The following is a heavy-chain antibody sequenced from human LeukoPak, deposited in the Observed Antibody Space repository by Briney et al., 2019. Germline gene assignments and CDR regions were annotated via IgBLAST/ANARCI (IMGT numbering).Heavy chain of an antibody. CDR3: APIFINTYYYDSRGSAFDI. Sequence: ASVKVSCKVSGYTLTELSMHWVRQAPGKGLEWMGGFDPGDGETIYAQKFQGRVTMTEDTSTDTAYMELSSLRSEDTAVYYCAPIFINTYYYDSRGSAFDIWGQGTMVTVSS. J-gene: IGHJ3*02. V-gene: IGHV1-24*01. CDR1: GYTLTELS. D-gene: IGHD3-22*01. CDR2: FDPGDGET.